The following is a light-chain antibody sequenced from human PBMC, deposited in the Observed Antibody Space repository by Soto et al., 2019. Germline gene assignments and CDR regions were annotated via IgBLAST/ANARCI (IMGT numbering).Light chain of an antibody. J-gene: IGKJ3*01. CDR2: GAS. Sequence: EIVLTQSPGTLSLSPGERATLSCRASQSVSSSDLAWYQQKPGQAPRLLIYGASSRATGIPDRFSGSGSGTDFTLTISRLEPEDFAVYYCQQYGSFKFTFGPGTKVDIK. CDR1: QSVSSSD. V-gene: IGKV3-20*01. CDR3: QQYGSFKFT.